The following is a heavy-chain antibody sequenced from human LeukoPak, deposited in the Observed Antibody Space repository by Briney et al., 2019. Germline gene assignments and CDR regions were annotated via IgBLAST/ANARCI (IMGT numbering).Heavy chain of an antibody. J-gene: IGHJ4*02. V-gene: IGHV1-69*13. CDR2: IIPIFGTA. Sequence: SVTVSCKASGGTFSSYAISWVRQAPGQGLEWMGGIIPIFGTANYTQKFQGRVTITADESTSTAYMELSSLRSEDTAVYYCARDQAGYYYGSGSYFSWIYWGQGTLVTVSS. CDR3: ARDQAGYYYGSGSYFSWIY. D-gene: IGHD3-10*01. CDR1: GGTFSSYA.